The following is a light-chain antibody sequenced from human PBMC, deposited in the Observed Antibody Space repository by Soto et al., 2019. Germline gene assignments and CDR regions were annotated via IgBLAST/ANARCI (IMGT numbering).Light chain of an antibody. CDR1: SSDVGGSNG. Sequence: QSALTQPPSVSGSPGQSVAISCTGTSSDVGGSNGVSWYQQPPGTAPKLMIYDVSNRPSGVPDRFSGSKSGNTASLTISGLQAEDERDYYCSSYTSSSTYVFGTGTKVTVL. CDR2: DVS. CDR3: SSYTSSSTYV. J-gene: IGLJ1*01. V-gene: IGLV2-18*02.